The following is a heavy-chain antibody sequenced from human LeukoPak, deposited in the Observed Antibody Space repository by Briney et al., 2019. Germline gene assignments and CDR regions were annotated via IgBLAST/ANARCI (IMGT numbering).Heavy chain of an antibody. V-gene: IGHV3-49*04. CDR3: ARAVKRDSFVVPAAHDY. Sequence: PGRSLRLSCTASGVTFDDAMSWVREAPGKGLEWVGFIRSKGYGGTPGYAASVRGRFTVSRDDSKGIAYLQMSSLKTEDTAVYYCARAVKRDSFVVPAAHDYWGQGTLVTVSS. CDR1: GVTFDDA. CDR2: IRSKGYGGTP. J-gene: IGHJ4*02. D-gene: IGHD2-2*01.